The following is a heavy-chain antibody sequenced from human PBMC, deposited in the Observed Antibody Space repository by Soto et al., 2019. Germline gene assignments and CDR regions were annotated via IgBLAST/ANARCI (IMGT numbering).Heavy chain of an antibody. D-gene: IGHD3-3*01. J-gene: IGHJ5*02. V-gene: IGHV4-34*01. CDR2: INHTGGT. CDR3: ATRITVFGLLIPPFDP. Sequence: SETLSLTCAVYGGSVNGYYWNWIRQPPGKGLEWIGEINHTGGTRYNPSLKSRVTMSVDTSKNQFSLRLSSVTAADTAIYYCATRITVFGLLIPPFDPWGQGTQVTVSS. CDR1: GGSVNGYY.